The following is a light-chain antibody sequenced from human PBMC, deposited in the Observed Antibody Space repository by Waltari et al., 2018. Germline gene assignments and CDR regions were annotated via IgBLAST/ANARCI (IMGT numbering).Light chain of an antibody. V-gene: IGLV2-11*01. J-gene: IGLJ3*02. CDR3: CSYAGSYTWV. CDR2: DVS. CDR1: SSDVGGYNY. Sequence: QSALTQPRSVSGSSGQSVTISCTGTSSDVGGYNYVPWRQQHPGKAPKLMIYDVSKRPSGVPDRFSGSKSGNTASLTISGLQAEDEADYYCCSYAGSYTWVFGGGTKLTVL.